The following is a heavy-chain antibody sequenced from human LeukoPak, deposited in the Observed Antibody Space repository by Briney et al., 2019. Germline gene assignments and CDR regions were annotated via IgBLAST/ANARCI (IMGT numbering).Heavy chain of an antibody. V-gene: IGHV1-3*03. J-gene: IGHJ5*02. CDR2: INAGNGNT. Sequence: PAASVKVSCKASGYTFTSYAMHWVRQAPGQRLEWMGWINAGNGNTKYSQEFQGRVTITRDTSASTAYMELSSLRSEDMAVYYCAREGYSGYDWANWFDPWGQGTLVTVSS. CDR3: AREGYSGYDWANWFDP. CDR1: GYTFTSYA. D-gene: IGHD5-12*01.